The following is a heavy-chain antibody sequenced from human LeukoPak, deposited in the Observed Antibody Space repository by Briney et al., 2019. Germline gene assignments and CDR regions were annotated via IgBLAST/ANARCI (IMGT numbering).Heavy chain of an antibody. CDR1: GFTVSSNY. D-gene: IGHD2-15*01. CDR3: VREARESGGFDY. J-gene: IGHJ4*02. CDR2: IYTGGST. V-gene: IGHV3-53*01. Sequence: GGSLRLSCAASGFTVSSNYMSWVRQAPGKGLEWVSVIYTGGSTYYADSVKGRFTLSRDNSKNTLYLQMSSLRAEDTAVYYCVREARESGGFDYWGQGTLVTVSS.